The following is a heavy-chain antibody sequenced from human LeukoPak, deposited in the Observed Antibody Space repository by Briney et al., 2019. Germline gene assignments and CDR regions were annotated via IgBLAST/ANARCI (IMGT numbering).Heavy chain of an antibody. CDR2: ISGSGGST. CDR3: AKDIRELLPGYYFDY. Sequence: GGSLRLSCAASGFTFSSYAMSWVRQAPGKGLEWVSAISGSGGSTYYADSVKGRFTISRDNSKNTLYLQMNSLRAEDTALYYCAKDIRELLPGYYFDYWGQGTLVTVSS. J-gene: IGHJ4*02. CDR1: GFTFSSYA. D-gene: IGHD1-26*01. V-gene: IGHV3-23*01.